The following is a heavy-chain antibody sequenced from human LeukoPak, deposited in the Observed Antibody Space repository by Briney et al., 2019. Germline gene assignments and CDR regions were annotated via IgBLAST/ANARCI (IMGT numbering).Heavy chain of an antibody. V-gene: IGHV4-34*01. J-gene: IGHJ6*02. CDR3: ARGSPLLPIHYYYYYGMDV. CDR1: GGSFSGYY. CDR2: INHSGST. Sequence: SETLSLTCAVYGGSFSGYYWSWIRQPPGKGLEWIGEINHSGSTNYNPSLESRVTISVDTSKNQFSLKLSSVTAADTAVYYCARGSPLLPIHYYYYYGMDVWGQGTTVTVSS. D-gene: IGHD2-2*02.